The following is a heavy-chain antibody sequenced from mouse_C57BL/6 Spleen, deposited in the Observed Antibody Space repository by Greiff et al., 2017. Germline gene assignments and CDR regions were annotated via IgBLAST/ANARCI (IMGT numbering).Heavy chain of an antibody. J-gene: IGHJ2*01. CDR2: IDPSDSYT. CDR1: GYTFTSYW. Sequence: QVQLQQPGAELVKPGASVKLSCKASGYTFTSYWMQWVKQRPGQGLEWIGEIDPSDSYTNYNQKFKGKATLTVDTSSSTAYMQLRSLTSEDSAVYYCARRGVNYWGQGTTLTVSS. D-gene: IGHD2-1*01. CDR3: ARRGVNY. V-gene: IGHV1-50*01.